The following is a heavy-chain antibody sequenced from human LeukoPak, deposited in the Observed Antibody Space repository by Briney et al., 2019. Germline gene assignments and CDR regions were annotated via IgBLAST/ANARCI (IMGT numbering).Heavy chain of an antibody. CDR3: AKKGSSTWSTPDY. V-gene: IGHV3-23*01. CDR2: ISGSGGST. CDR1: GFTFSSHW. J-gene: IGHJ4*02. D-gene: IGHD6-13*01. Sequence: AGGSLRLSCVVSGFTFSSHWMSWVRQAPGKGLEWVSAISGSGGSTYYADSVKGRFTISRDNSKNTLYLQMNSLRAEDTAVYYCAKKGSSTWSTPDYWGQGTLVTVSS.